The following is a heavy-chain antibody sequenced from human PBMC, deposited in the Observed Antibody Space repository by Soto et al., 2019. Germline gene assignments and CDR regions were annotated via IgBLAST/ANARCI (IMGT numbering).Heavy chain of an antibody. V-gene: IGHV4-59*08. Sequence: SETLSLTCTVSGGSISSYYWSWIRQPPGKGLEWIGYIYYSGSTNYNPSLKIRVTISVDTSKNQFSLKLSSVTAADTAVYYCARHLDTYSSSYYFDYWGQGTLVTVSS. J-gene: IGHJ4*02. CDR2: IYYSGST. CDR1: GGSISSYY. CDR3: ARHLDTYSSSYYFDY. D-gene: IGHD6-6*01.